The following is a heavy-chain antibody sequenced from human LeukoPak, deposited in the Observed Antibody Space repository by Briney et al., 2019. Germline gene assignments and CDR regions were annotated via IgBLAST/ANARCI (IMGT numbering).Heavy chain of an antibody. J-gene: IGHJ6*02. CDR2: ISGYNGNT. CDR1: GYTFTSYG. CDR3: ARDSRSWYSYYYYGMDV. Sequence: ASVKVSCKASGYTFTSYGMSWVRQAPGQGLEWMGWISGYNGNTNYAQKLQGRVTMTTDTSTSTAYMELRSLRSDDTAVYYCARDSRSWYSYYYYGMDVWGQGTTVTVSS. V-gene: IGHV1-18*01. D-gene: IGHD6-13*01.